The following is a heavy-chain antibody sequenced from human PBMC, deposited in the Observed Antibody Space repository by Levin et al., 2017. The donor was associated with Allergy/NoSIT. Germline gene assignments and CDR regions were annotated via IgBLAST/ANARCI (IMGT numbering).Heavy chain of an antibody. J-gene: IGHJ4*02. Sequence: GESLKISCAASGFTFSSYTMNWVHQAPGKGLEWVSSISRSGSYIFYADSVKGRFTISRDNAKNSLSLQMNSLRAEDTAVYYCAKENGFSLSYWGQGTLVTVSS. CDR2: ISRSGSYI. V-gene: IGHV3-21*01. CDR3: AKENGFSLSY. D-gene: IGHD2-15*01. CDR1: GFTFSSYT.